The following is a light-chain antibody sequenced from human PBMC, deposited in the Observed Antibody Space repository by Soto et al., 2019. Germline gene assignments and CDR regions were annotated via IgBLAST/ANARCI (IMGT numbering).Light chain of an antibody. J-gene: IGKJ1*01. CDR3: LQYDNWPPWT. CDR2: DAS. CDR1: RTVFNF. V-gene: IGKV3-15*01. Sequence: EIALTQSPATLSLSPGERATLSCRANRTVFNFLIWYQQKPGQAPRLLIYDASNRATGVPARFSGSGSGTEFTLTISSLQSGDFALYYCLQYDNWPPWTFGQGTKVEIK.